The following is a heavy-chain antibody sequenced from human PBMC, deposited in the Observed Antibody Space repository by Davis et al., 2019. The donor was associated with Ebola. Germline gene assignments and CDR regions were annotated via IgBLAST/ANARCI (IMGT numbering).Heavy chain of an antibody. CDR3: ARHRPTGGYCSGGSCYRGWFDP. D-gene: IGHD2-15*01. CDR1: GGSISSYY. Sequence: SETLSLTCTVSGGSISSYYWSWIRQPPGKGLEWIGYIYYSGSTNYNPSLKSRVTISVDTSKNQFSLKLSSVTAADTAVYYCARHRPTGGYCSGGSCYRGWFDPWGQGTLVTVSS. V-gene: IGHV4-59*08. CDR2: IYYSGST. J-gene: IGHJ5*02.